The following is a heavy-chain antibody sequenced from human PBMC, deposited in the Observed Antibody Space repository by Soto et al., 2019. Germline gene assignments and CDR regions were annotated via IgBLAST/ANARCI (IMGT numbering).Heavy chain of an antibody. V-gene: IGHV6-1*01. J-gene: IGHJ4*02. Sequence: SQTLSLTCAISGDSVSSNSATWNLIRQSPSRGLEWLGRTYYRSKWYYDYAVSVKSRITINPDTSKNQFSLQLNSVTPEDTAAYYCARDPVTAADYFDYWGPGTLVTVSS. CDR2: TYYRSKWYY. D-gene: IGHD6-13*01. CDR1: GDSVSSNSAT. CDR3: ARDPVTAADYFDY.